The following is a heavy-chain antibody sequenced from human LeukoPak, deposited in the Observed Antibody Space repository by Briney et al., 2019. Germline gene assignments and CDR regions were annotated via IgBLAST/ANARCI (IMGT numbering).Heavy chain of an antibody. CDR1: GDSVSSNSAA. CDR3: ARETSGWLYYYYGMDV. J-gene: IGHJ6*02. V-gene: IGHV6-1*01. D-gene: IGHD6-19*01. CDR2: TYYKSKWFN. Sequence: SQTLSLTCVISGDSVSSNSAAWNWLRQSPSRGLEWLGRTYYKSKWFNDYAVSVKSRITINPDTSKNQFSPQLNSVTPEDTAVYYCARETSGWLYYYYGMDVWGQGITVTVSS.